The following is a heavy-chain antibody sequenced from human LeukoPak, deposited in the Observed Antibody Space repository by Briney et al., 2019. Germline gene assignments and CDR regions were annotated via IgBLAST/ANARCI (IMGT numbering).Heavy chain of an antibody. D-gene: IGHD6-6*01. CDR3: ARGSIAARPGGYYYYMDV. CDR1: GGTFSSYA. V-gene: IGHV1-69*06. Sequence: ASVKVSCKASGGTFSSYAISWVRQAPGQGLEWMGGIIPIFGTANYAQKFQGRVTITADKSTSTAYMELSSLRSEDTAVYYCARGSIAARPGGYYYYMDVWGKGTTVTVSS. CDR2: IIPIFGTA. J-gene: IGHJ6*03.